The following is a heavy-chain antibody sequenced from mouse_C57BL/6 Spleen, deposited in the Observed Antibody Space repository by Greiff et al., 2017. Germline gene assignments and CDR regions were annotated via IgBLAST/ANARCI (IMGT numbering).Heavy chain of an antibody. J-gene: IGHJ3*01. CDR1: GYSITSGYY. V-gene: IGHV3-6*01. CDR3: AREGDYDDAWFAY. CDR2: ISYDGSN. D-gene: IGHD2-4*01. Sequence: EVKLVESGPGLVKPSQSLSLTCSVTGYSITSGYYWNWIRQFPGNKLEWMGYISYDGSNNYNPSLKNRISITRDTSKNQFFLKLNSVTTEDTATYYCAREGDYDDAWFAYWGQGTLVTVSA.